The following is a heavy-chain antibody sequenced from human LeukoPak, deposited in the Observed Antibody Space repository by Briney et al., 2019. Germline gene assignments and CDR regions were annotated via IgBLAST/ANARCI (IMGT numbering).Heavy chain of an antibody. CDR3: ARERPRAPPSGSYSPVDY. D-gene: IGHD1-26*01. V-gene: IGHV1-2*02. Sequence: ASVKVSCKASGYTFTGYYMHWVRQAPGQGLEWMGWINPNSGGTNYAQKFQGRVTMTRDTSISTAYMELSRLRSDDTAVYYCARERPRAPPSGSYSPVDYWGQGTLVTVSS. CDR1: GYTFTGYY. CDR2: INPNSGGT. J-gene: IGHJ4*02.